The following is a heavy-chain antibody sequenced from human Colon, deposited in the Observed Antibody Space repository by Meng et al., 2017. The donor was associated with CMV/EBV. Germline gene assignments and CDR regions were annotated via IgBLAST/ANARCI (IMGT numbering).Heavy chain of an antibody. CDR2: IYAVGTP. Sequence: LSCSASGFPIVSHYMAWVRQAPGKGLEWVSLIYAVGTPYYADSVKGRFTISRDNDKNIIDLQMSSLTADDTAIYYCVTGTTGYFGLWGQGSLVTVSS. D-gene: IGHD1-7*01. CDR3: VTGTTGYFGL. CDR1: GFPIVSHY. V-gene: IGHV3-53*01. J-gene: IGHJ4*02.